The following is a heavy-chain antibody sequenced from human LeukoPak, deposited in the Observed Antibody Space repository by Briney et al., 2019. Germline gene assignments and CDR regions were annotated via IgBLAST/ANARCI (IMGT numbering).Heavy chain of an antibody. V-gene: IGHV1-18*01. D-gene: IGHD1-26*01. Sequence: ASVKVSCKASGYTFTSYGISWVRQAPGQGLEWMGWISAYNGNTNYVQKLQGRVTMTTDTSTSTAYMELRSLRSDDTAVYYCATQHSGSYYFDYWGQGTLVTVSS. CDR2: ISAYNGNT. CDR1: GYTFTSYG. CDR3: ATQHSGSYYFDY. J-gene: IGHJ4*02.